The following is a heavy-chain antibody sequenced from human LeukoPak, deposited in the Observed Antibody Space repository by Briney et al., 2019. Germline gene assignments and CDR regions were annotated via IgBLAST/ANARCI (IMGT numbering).Heavy chain of an antibody. CDR1: WFSLSTSGVG. J-gene: IGHJ4*02. D-gene: IGHD3-3*01. CDR2: IYWDDDK. Sequence: SGPTLVNPTQTLTQTCTFSWFSLSTSGVGVGWIRQLQGKGLEWLALIYWDDDKRYSPSLKSRLTITKDTSKNQVVLTMTNMDPVDTATYYCAHSTSGYYQRYYFDYWGQGTLVTVSS. CDR3: AHSTSGYYQRYYFDY. V-gene: IGHV2-5*02.